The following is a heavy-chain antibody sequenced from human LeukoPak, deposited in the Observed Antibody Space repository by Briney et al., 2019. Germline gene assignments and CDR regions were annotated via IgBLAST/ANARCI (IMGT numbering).Heavy chain of an antibody. V-gene: IGHV4-59*08. D-gene: IGHD6-13*01. Sequence: SETLSLTCTVSGGSISSYYWSWIRQPPGKGLEWIGYIYYSGSTNYNPSLKSRVTISVDTSKNQFSLKLSSVTAADTAVYYCARQQQLVRSLNYFDYWGQGTLVTVSS. CDR3: ARQQQLVRSLNYFDY. J-gene: IGHJ4*02. CDR2: IYYSGST. CDR1: GGSISSYY.